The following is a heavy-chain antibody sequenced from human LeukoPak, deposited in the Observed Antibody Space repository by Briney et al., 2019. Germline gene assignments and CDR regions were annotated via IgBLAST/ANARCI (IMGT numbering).Heavy chain of an antibody. D-gene: IGHD3-10*01. J-gene: IGHJ4*02. CDR1: GGSISSSSYY. CDR3: ARVQELLWFGEPPRYFDY. Sequence: SETLSLTCTVSGGSISSSSYYWGWIRQPPGKGLEWIGSIYYSGSTYYNPSLKSRVTISVDTSKDQFSLKLSSVTAADTAVYYCARVQELLWFGEPPRYFDYWGQGTLVTVSS. CDR2: IYYSGST. V-gene: IGHV4-39*01.